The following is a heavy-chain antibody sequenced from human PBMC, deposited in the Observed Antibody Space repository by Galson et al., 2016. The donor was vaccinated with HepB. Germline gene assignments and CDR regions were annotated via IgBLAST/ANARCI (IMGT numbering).Heavy chain of an antibody. CDR2: IYYSGST. Sequence: TLSLTCTVSGGSISSSSYYWGWIRQPPGKGLEWIGSIYYSGSTYYNPSLKSRVTISVDTSKNQFSLKLSSVTAADTAVYYCARRVAVAGIYYFDCWGRGTLVTVSS. J-gene: IGHJ4*01. CDR3: ARRVAVAGIYYFDC. V-gene: IGHV4-39*01. CDR1: GGSISSSSYY. D-gene: IGHD6-19*01.